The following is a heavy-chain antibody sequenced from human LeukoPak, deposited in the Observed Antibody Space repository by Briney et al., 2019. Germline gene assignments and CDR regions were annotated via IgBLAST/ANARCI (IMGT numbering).Heavy chain of an antibody. V-gene: IGHV1-46*01. J-gene: IGHJ6*03. Sequence: ASVKVSCKASGYTFTSYYMHWVRQAPGQGLEWMGLSNPSGGSTRYAQQFQDRVTMTRDTSTSTVYMGLSSLRSEDTAVYYCAREGNYYGSGSWRRYYYYYMDVWGRGTTVTISS. CDR2: SNPSGGST. D-gene: IGHD3-10*01. CDR1: GYTFTSYY. CDR3: AREGNYYGSGSWRRYYYYYMDV.